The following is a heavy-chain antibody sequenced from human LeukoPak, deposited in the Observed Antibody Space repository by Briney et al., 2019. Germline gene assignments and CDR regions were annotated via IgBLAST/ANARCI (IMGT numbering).Heavy chain of an antibody. J-gene: IGHJ6*03. D-gene: IGHD3-22*01. CDR1: GGSISSYY. V-gene: IGHV4-4*09. Sequence: PSETLSLTCTVSGGSISSYYWSWIRQPPGKGLEWIGYIYTSGSTNYNPPLKSRLTISVDTSKNQFSLKMSSVTAADTAVYYCARWASSGYYTGYYYYYYMDVWGKGTTVTVSS. CDR3: ARWASSGYYTGYYYYYYMDV. CDR2: IYTSGST.